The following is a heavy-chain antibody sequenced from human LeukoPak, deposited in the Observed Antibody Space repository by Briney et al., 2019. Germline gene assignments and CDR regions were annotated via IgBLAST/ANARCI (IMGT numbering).Heavy chain of an antibody. V-gene: IGHV4-39*07. CDR1: GGSISSSSYY. D-gene: IGHD4-17*01. Sequence: PSETLSLTCTVSGGSISSSSYYWGWIRQPPGKGLEWIGSIYYSGSTYYNPSLKSRVTISVDTSKNQFSLKLSSVTAADTAVYYCARDLLNGEDVPYNWFDPWGQGTLVTVSS. CDR2: IYYSGST. CDR3: ARDLLNGEDVPYNWFDP. J-gene: IGHJ5*02.